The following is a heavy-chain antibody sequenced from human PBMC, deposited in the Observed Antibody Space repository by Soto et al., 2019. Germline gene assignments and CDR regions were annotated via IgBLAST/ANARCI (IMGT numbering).Heavy chain of an antibody. CDR2: ISGSGGST. CDR1: GVTFISYA. CDR3: AKEVLRFLEWLPFDY. D-gene: IGHD3-3*01. J-gene: IGHJ4*02. Sequence: GGSLRLSCAASGVTFISYAMSWVRQAPGKGLEWVSAISGSGGSTYYADSVKGRFTISRDNSKNTLYLQMNSLRAEDTAVYYCAKEVLRFLEWLPFDYWGQGTLVTVSS. V-gene: IGHV3-23*01.